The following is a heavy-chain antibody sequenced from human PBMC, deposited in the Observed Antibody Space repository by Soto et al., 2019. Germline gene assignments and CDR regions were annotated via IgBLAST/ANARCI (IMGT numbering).Heavy chain of an antibody. CDR2: IYYSGST. CDR3: ARHPVYYDFWSGPGGWFDP. V-gene: IGHV4-59*01. J-gene: IGHJ5*02. Sequence: SETLSLTCTVSGGSISSYYWSWIRQPPGKGLEWIGYIYYSGSTNYNPSLKSRVTISVDTSRNQFSLKLSSVTAADTAVYYCARHPVYYDFWSGPGGWFDPWGQGTLVTVSS. D-gene: IGHD3-3*01. CDR1: GGSISSYY.